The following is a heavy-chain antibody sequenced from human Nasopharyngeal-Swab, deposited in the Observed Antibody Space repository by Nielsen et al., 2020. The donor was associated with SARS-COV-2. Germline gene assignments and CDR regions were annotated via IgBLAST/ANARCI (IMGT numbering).Heavy chain of an antibody. CDR3: AKAQQQWLDRRTLDY. CDR1: GFTFSSYG. D-gene: IGHD6-19*01. CDR2: ISYDGSNK. J-gene: IGHJ4*02. Sequence: GESLKISCAASGFTFSSYGMHWVRQAPGKGLEWVAVISYDGSNKYYADSVKGRFTISSEHSKNTLYLQMNSLRAEDTAVYYCAKAQQQWLDRRTLDYWGQGTLVTVSS. V-gene: IGHV3-30*18.